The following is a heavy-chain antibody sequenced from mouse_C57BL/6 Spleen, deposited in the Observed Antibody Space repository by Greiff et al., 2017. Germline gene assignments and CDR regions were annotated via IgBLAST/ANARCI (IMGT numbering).Heavy chain of an antibody. J-gene: IGHJ4*01. Sequence: EVHLVESGGGLVKPGGSLKLSCAASGFTFSSYAMSWVRQTPEKRLEWVATISDGGSYTYYPDNVKGRFTISRDHAKNNLYLQMSHLKSEDTAMYYCAREQFTGAMDYWGQGTSVTVSS. CDR1: GFTFSSYA. CDR2: ISDGGSYT. CDR3: AREQFTGAMDY. V-gene: IGHV5-4*01.